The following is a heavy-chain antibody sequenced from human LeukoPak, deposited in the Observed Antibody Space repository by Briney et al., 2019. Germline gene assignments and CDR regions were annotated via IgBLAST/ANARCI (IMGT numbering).Heavy chain of an antibody. J-gene: IGHJ4*02. CDR3: ARGIRYLDWSLLGYYFDY. CDR2: INHSGST. Sequence: SETLSLTCAVYGGSFSGYYWSWIRQPPGKGLEWIGEINHSGSTNYNPSLKSRVTISVDTSKNQFSLKLSSVTAADTAVYYCARGIRYLDWSLLGYYFDYWGQGTLVTVSS. D-gene: IGHD3-9*01. CDR1: GGSFSGYY. V-gene: IGHV4-34*01.